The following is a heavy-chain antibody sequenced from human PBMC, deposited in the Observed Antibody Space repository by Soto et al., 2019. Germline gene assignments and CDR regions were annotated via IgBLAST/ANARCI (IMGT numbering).Heavy chain of an antibody. J-gene: IGHJ3*02. D-gene: IGHD3-10*01. CDR2: IYYSGST. V-gene: IGHV4-59*01. Sequence: SETLSLTCTVSGCSISRYYWSWIRQPPGKGLEWIGYIYYSGSTNYNPSLTSRVTISVDTSKNQFSLKLSSATAADTAVYYCARVWGGAFDIWGQGTMVTVSS. CDR3: ARVWGGAFDI. CDR1: GCSISRYY.